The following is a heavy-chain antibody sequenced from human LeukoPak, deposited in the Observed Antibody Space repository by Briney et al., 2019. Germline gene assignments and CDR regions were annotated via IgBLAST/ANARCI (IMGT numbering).Heavy chain of an antibody. CDR2: IKQDGSEK. V-gene: IGHV3-7*01. CDR3: ASLYDYGGNSDFDY. CDR1: GFTFSSYW. D-gene: IGHD4-23*01. Sequence: GGSLRLSCAASGFTFSSYWMSWVRQAPGKGLEWVANIKQDGSEKFYVDSVKGRFTISRDNPKNSLYLEMNSLRAEDTAIYYCASLYDYGGNSDFDYWGQGTLVAVSS. J-gene: IGHJ4*02.